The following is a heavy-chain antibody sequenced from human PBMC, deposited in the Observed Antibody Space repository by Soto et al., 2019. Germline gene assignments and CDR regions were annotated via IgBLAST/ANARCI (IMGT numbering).Heavy chain of an antibody. Sequence: VQLVESGGGLVQPGGSLRLSCAASGFTFSSNWMHWVRQPPGKGLVWVSRIKSDGSSTSYADSVKGRFTISRDSGKNSVYLQMNSLRGEDTAMYYCANRSGWSDVFDIWGQGTMVTVSS. CDR3: ANRSGWSDVFDI. D-gene: IGHD6-19*01. V-gene: IGHV3-74*01. CDR2: IKSDGSST. CDR1: GFTFSSNW. J-gene: IGHJ3*02.